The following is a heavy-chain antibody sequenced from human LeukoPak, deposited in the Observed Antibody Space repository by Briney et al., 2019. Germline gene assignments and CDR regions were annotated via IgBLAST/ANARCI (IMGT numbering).Heavy chain of an antibody. Sequence: SETLSLTCTVSGDSISLYYWSWIRQPAGKGLEWIGRIYSSGSTNYNPSLKSRVTMPVDTSKNQFSLRLSSVTAADTAVYYCARIMAAAAGFDYWGQGTLVTVSS. V-gene: IGHV4-4*07. CDR3: ARIMAAAAGFDY. D-gene: IGHD6-13*01. CDR1: GDSISLYY. CDR2: IYSSGST. J-gene: IGHJ4*02.